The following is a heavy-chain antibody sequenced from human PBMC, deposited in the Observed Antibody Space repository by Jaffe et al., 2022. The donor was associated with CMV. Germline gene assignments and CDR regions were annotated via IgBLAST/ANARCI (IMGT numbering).Heavy chain of an antibody. CDR3: ARHIVEEGGDYYYYMDV. V-gene: IGHV4-59*01. J-gene: IGHJ6*03. D-gene: IGHD2-21*01. Sequence: QVQLQESGPGLVKPSETLSLTCTVSGGSISSYYWSWIRQPPGKGLEWIGYIYYSGSTNYNPSLKSRVTISVDTSKNQFSLKLSSVTAADTAVYYCARHIVEEGGDYYYYMDVWGKGTTVTVSS. CDR1: GGSISSYY. CDR2: IYYSGST.